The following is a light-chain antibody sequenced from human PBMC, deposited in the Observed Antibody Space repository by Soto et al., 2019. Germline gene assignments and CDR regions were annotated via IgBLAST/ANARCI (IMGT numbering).Light chain of an antibody. J-gene: IGLJ2*01. CDR2: DNH. CDR1: SSSVGANY. Sequence: QSVLTQPPSVSAAPGQKVTISCSGSSSSVGANYVSWYQQLPGTAPKLLIYDNHKRPSGIPDRFSGSKSGTSATLGITGLQTGDEADYYCATWHSSLSVVLFGGGTKVTVL. V-gene: IGLV1-51*01. CDR3: ATWHSSLSVVL.